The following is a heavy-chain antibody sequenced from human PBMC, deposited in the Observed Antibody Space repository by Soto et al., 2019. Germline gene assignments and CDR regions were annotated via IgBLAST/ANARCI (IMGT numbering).Heavy chain of an antibody. Sequence: SETLSLTCTVSGGSISSYYWSWIRQPPGKGLEWIGYIYYSGSTNYNPSLKSRVTISVDTSKNQFSLKLSSVTAADTAVYYCARVTMVRGVIITSRFYMDAWGKGTTVTVSS. CDR1: GGSISSYY. CDR3: ARVTMVRGVIITSRFYMDA. CDR2: IYYSGST. J-gene: IGHJ6*03. V-gene: IGHV4-59*01. D-gene: IGHD3-10*01.